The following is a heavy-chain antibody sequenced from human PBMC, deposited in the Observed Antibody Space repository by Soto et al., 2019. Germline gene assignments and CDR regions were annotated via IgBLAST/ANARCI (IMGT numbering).Heavy chain of an antibody. CDR3: ARHEKVYYYFDY. D-gene: IGHD1-26*01. J-gene: IGHJ4*02. CDR2: IYYSGST. Sequence: SETLSLTCTVSGGSISSSSYYWGWIRQPPGKGLEWIGSIYYSGSTYYNPSLKSRVTISVDTSKNQFSLKLSSVTAADTAVYYCARHEKVYYYFDYWGQGTLVTVSS. V-gene: IGHV4-39*01. CDR1: GGSISSSSYY.